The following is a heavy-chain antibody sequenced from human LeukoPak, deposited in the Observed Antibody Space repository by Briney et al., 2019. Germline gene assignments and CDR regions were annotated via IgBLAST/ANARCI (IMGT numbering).Heavy chain of an antibody. CDR1: GFTFDDYA. J-gene: IGHJ4*02. D-gene: IGHD3-22*01. CDR3: AKDRSPSSGYSYFDY. V-gene: IGHV3-43D*03. Sequence: GGSLRLSCAASGFTFDDYAMHWVRQAPGEGLEWVSLISWDGGSTYYADSVKGRFTISRDNSKNSLYLQMNSLRAEDTALYYCAKDRSPSSGYSYFDYWGQGTLVTVSS. CDR2: ISWDGGST.